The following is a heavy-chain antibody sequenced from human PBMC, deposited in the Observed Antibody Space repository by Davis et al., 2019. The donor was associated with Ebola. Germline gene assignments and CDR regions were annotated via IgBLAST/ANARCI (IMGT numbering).Heavy chain of an antibody. CDR3: ARDFYDSSGHYYAQH. J-gene: IGHJ1*01. V-gene: IGHV3-21*04. Sequence: PGGSLRLSCSPSGFTFSSYRMTWVRQAPGKGLEWVSSISTSSRYIYYADSEKGRFTISRDNTKNSLYLQMNSLITEDTAVYYCARDFYDSSGHYYAQHWGQGTLVTVSS. CDR1: GFTFSSYR. D-gene: IGHD3-22*01. CDR2: ISTSSRYI.